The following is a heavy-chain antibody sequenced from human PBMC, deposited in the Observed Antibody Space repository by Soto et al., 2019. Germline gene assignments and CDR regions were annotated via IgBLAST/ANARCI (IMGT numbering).Heavy chain of an antibody. Sequence: GASVKVSCKASGGTFSSYDINWVRQATGQGLEWMGWMNPNSGNTGYAQKFQGRVTMTRNTSISTAYMELSSLRSEDTAVYYCARGNVYCGGDCYSVHPLFQHWGQGTLVTVSS. D-gene: IGHD2-21*01. J-gene: IGHJ1*01. CDR3: ARGNVYCGGDCYSVHPLFQH. CDR2: MNPNSGNT. CDR1: GGTFSSYD. V-gene: IGHV1-8*02.